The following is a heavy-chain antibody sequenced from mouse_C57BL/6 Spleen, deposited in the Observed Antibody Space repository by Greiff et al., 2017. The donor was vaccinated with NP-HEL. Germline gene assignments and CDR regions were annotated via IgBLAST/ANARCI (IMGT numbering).Heavy chain of an antibody. V-gene: IGHV1-64*01. Sequence: VQLQQPGAELVKPGASVKLSCKASGYTFTSYWMHWVKQRPGQGLEWIGMIHPNSGSTNYNEKFKSKATLTVAKSSSTAYMQLSSLTSEDSAFYYCARVAPDYYGSDYAMDYWGQGTSVTVSS. J-gene: IGHJ4*01. CDR2: IHPNSGST. CDR1: GYTFTSYW. CDR3: ARVAPDYYGSDYAMDY. D-gene: IGHD1-1*01.